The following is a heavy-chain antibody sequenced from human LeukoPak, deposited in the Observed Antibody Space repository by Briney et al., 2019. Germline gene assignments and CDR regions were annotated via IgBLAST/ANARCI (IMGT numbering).Heavy chain of an antibody. CDR2: ISSRSFTI. CDR3: ARSVIAVAGYDAFDI. Sequence: GGSLRLSCAASGFTFSAYSMNWVRQAPGKGLDWVSYISSRSFTIYYADSVKGRFTISRDNAKNSLYLEMNSLRDEDAAVYYCARSVIAVAGYDAFDIWGQGTVVTVSS. V-gene: IGHV3-48*02. J-gene: IGHJ3*02. D-gene: IGHD6-19*01. CDR1: GFTFSAYS.